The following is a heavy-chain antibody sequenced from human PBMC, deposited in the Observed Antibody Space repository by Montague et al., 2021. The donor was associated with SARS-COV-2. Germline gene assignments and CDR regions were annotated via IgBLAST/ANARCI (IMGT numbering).Heavy chain of an antibody. J-gene: IGHJ4*02. CDR2: ISHSGST. V-gene: IGHV4-34*01. D-gene: IGHD2-21*01. Sequence: SETLSLTCAVYGGSFSGYYWSWIRQPPGKGLEWIGEISHSGSTNYNPSLKSRVTISIDTSKNQFSLKLSSVTAADTAVYYCARVVGFDFDYWGQGTLVTVSS. CDR3: ARVVGFDFDY. CDR1: GGSFSGYY.